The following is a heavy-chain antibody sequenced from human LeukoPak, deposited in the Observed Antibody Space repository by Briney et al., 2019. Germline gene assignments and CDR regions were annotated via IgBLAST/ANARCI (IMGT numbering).Heavy chain of an antibody. CDR2: ISGSGGST. V-gene: IGHV3-23*01. CDR3: AKDRESSGWLLLFDY. CDR1: GFTFSSYA. D-gene: IGHD6-19*01. Sequence: PGGSLRLSCAASGFTFSSYAMSWVRQAPGKGLEWVSAISGSGGSTYYADSVKGRFTISRDNSKNTLYLQMNSLRAEDTAVYYCAKDRESSGWLLLFDYWGQGTLVTVSS. J-gene: IGHJ4*02.